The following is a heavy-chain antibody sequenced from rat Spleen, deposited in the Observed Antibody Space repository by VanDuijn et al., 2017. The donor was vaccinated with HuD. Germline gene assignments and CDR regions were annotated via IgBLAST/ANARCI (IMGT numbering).Heavy chain of an antibody. CDR2: VSPTGGST. D-gene: IGHD3-8*01. CDR1: GFTFSNYG. J-gene: IGHJ2*01. Sequence: EVQLVESGGGLVQPGRSLKLSCAASGFTFSNYGMHWIRQAPTKGLEWVASVSPTGGSTYYRDSVKGRFTISRDNAKSTLYLQMDSLRSEDTATYYCAIGSHYFDYWGQGVMVTVSS. CDR3: AIGSHYFDY. V-gene: IGHV5-19*01.